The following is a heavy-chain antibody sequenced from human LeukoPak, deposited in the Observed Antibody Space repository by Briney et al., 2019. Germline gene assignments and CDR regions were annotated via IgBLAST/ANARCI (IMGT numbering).Heavy chain of an antibody. CDR2: INSDGSST. J-gene: IGHJ4*02. CDR3: ARDWSLAVAGTPYY. CDR1: GFTFSSYW. D-gene: IGHD6-19*01. V-gene: IGHV3-74*01. Sequence: PGGSLRLSCAASGFTFSSYWMLWVRQAPGKGLVWVSRINSDGSSTTYADSVKGRFTISTDNAKNTLYLQMNSLRAEDTAVYYCARDWSLAVAGTPYYWGQGTLVTVSS.